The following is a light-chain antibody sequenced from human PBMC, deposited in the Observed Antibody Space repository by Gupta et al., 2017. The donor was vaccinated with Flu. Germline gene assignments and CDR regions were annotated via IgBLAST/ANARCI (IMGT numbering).Light chain of an antibody. Sequence: AIQMTQSPSSLSASVGDRVTSTCRACQDSRNTLGWYQQKPGKAPKLLMYNVSALQSGVPSRFSGSGSGTDFTLTISSLQPEDLATYYCLHDYNYPLAFGGGTKVEIK. CDR1: QDSRNT. V-gene: IGKV1-6*01. J-gene: IGKJ4*02. CDR3: LHDYNYPLA. CDR2: NVS.